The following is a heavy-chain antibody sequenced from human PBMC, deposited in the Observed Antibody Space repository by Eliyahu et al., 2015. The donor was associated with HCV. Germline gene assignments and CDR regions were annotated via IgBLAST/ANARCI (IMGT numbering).Heavy chain of an antibody. D-gene: IGHD2-8*01. V-gene: IGHV4-59*01. CDR1: RGSISTYY. CDR2: IYYTGST. Sequence: QVQLQESGPGLVKPSETLSLTCTVSRGSISTYYWTWIRQPPGKGLEWIGYIYYTGSTNYNPSLKSRVTILVDTSKNQSSLKLSAVIAADTAVYYCARVGCTNGVCYLGYFFDSWGPGTLVTVSS. CDR3: ARVGCTNGVCYLGYFFDS. J-gene: IGHJ4*02.